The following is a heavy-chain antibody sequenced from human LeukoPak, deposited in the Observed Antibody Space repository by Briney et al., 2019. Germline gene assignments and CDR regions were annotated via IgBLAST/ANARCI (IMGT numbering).Heavy chain of an antibody. Sequence: GGSLRLSCAASGFTFSDYYMSWLRQAPGKGLEWVSYISSSGSTIYYADSVKGRFTISRDNAKNSLYLQMNSLRAEDTAVYYCARSGHDYPYYFDYWGQGTLVTVSS. V-gene: IGHV3-11*01. D-gene: IGHD4-11*01. CDR2: ISSSGSTI. J-gene: IGHJ4*02. CDR1: GFTFSDYY. CDR3: ARSGHDYPYYFDY.